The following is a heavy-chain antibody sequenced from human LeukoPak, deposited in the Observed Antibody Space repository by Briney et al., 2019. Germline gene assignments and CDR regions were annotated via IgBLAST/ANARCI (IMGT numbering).Heavy chain of an antibody. CDR1: GGSFSDYY. Sequence: PSETLSLTCAVYGGSFSDYYWSWIRQPPGKGLEWIGEISPSGSTNYSPSLKSRVTMSVDTSKNQFSLKLSSVTAADTAVYFCARGDSSGFDAFDIWGQGTMVTVSS. V-gene: IGHV4-34*01. J-gene: IGHJ3*02. CDR2: ISPSGST. CDR3: ARGDSSGFDAFDI. D-gene: IGHD3-22*01.